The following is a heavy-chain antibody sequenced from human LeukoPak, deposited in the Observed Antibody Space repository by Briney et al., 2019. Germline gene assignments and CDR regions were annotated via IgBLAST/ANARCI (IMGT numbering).Heavy chain of an antibody. CDR3: ARVPVKAYCGGDCYIDY. D-gene: IGHD2-21*01. V-gene: IGHV1-69*02. Sequence: SVKVSCKASGGTFSSYTISWVRQAPGQGHEWMGRIIPILGIANYAQKFQGRVTITADKSTSTAYMELSSLRSEDTAVYYCARVPVKAYCGGDCYIDYWGQGTLVTVSS. CDR2: IIPILGIA. CDR1: GGTFSSYT. J-gene: IGHJ4*02.